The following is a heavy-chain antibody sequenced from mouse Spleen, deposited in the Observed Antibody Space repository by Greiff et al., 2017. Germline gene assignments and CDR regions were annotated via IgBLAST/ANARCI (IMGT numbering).Heavy chain of an antibody. Sequence: EVQGVESGGGLVKPGGSLKLSCAASGFTFSSYAMSWVRQTPEKRLEWVASISSGGSTYYPDSVKGRFTISRDNARNILYLQMSSLRSEDTAMYYCARDGRVTRPWFAYWGQGTLVTVSA. D-gene: IGHD2-12*01. CDR2: ISSGGST. J-gene: IGHJ3*01. CDR1: GFTFSSYA. CDR3: ARDGRVTRPWFAY. V-gene: IGHV5-6-5*01.